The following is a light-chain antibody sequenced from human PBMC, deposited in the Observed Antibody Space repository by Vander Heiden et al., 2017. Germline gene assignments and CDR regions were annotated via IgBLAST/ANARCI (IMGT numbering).Light chain of an antibody. CDR3: QQLNSYPLT. CDR2: AAS. CDR1: QGISSY. Sequence: IQLTQSPSSLSASVGDRVTITCRASQGISSYLAWYQQKPRIAPKLLIYAASTLQSGFPSRFSGSGSGTDFTLTISSLQPEDFATYFCQQLNSYPLTFGGGTKVEIK. J-gene: IGKJ4*01. V-gene: IGKV1-9*01.